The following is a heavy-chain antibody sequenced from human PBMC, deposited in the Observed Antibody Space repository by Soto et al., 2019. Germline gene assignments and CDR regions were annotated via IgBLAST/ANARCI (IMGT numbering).Heavy chain of an antibody. CDR3: ARDRIAVDAFDI. J-gene: IGHJ3*02. Sequence: QVQLQESGPGLVKPSQTLSLTCTVSGGSISSGGXXXXXXXXXXXKGLEWIGYIYYSGSTYYNPSLKSRVTISVDTSKNQFSLKLSSVTAADTAVYYCARDRIAVDAFDIWGQGTMVTVSS. V-gene: IGHV4-31*03. CDR2: IYYSGST. CDR1: GGSISSGGXX. D-gene: IGHD2-15*01.